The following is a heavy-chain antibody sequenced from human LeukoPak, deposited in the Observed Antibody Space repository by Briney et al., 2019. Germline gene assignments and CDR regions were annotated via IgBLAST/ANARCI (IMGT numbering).Heavy chain of an antibody. CDR2: ISGSGGST. D-gene: IGHD5-24*01. CDR3: AKEEMATIPVDY. CDR1: GFTFSSYA. Sequence: PGGSLRLSCAASGFTFSSYAMSWVRQAPGKGLEWVSAISGSGGSTYYAASVRGGFTISRDNSKNTLCLQMNSLRAEDTAVYYCAKEEMATIPVDYWGQGTLVTVSS. J-gene: IGHJ4*02. V-gene: IGHV3-23*01.